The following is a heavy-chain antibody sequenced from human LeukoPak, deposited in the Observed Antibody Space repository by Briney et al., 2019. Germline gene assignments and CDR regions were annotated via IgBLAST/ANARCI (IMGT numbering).Heavy chain of an antibody. CDR1: GYTFTSYD. V-gene: IGHV1-8*03. CDR3: ARDRVVAAAGTRWFDP. J-gene: IGHJ5*02. Sequence: TSVKVSCKASGYTFTSYDINWVRQATGQGLEWMGWMNPNSVNTGYAQKFQGRVTITRNTSISTAYMELSSLRSEDTAVYYCARDRVVAAAGTRWFDPWGQGTLVTVSS. CDR2: MNPNSVNT. D-gene: IGHD6-13*01.